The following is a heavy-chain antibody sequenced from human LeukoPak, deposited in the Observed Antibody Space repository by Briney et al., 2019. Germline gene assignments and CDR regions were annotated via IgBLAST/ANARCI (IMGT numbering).Heavy chain of an antibody. CDR3: AAGYSSGWYGPQ. CDR1: GYTFTSYA. J-gene: IGHJ4*02. D-gene: IGHD6-19*01. V-gene: IGHV1-69*13. Sequence: SVKVSCKASGYTFTSYAISWVRQAPGQGLEWMGGIIPIFGTANYAQKFQGRVTITADESTGTAYMELSSLRSEDTAVYYCAAGYSSGWYGPQWGQGTLVTVSS. CDR2: IIPIFGTA.